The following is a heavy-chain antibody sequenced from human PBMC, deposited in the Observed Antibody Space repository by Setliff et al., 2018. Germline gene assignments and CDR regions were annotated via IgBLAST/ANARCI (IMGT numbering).Heavy chain of an antibody. CDR3: ARDRGGGLYDS. V-gene: IGHV3-30*03. Sequence: GGSLRLSCEASGFTFRAYGMFWVRQAPGKGLEWVAVISSDGNNEYYADSVKGRFTVSRDNSKNTLYLQVNSLRPDDTAVYFCARDRGGGLYDSWGQGTLVTVSS. CDR1: GFTFRAYG. CDR2: ISSDGNNE. D-gene: IGHD3-16*01. J-gene: IGHJ4*02.